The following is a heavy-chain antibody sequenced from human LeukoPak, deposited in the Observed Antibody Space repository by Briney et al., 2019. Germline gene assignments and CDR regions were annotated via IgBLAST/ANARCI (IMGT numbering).Heavy chain of an antibody. CDR2: ISGSGGST. V-gene: IGHV3-23*01. CDR1: GFTFSSYA. CDR3: AKAPINVAARFSPYYLDY. Sequence: GGSLRLSCAASGFTFSSYAMSGVRQAPGKGLEWVSTISGSGGSTYYADFVKGRFTISRDNSKNTLYLQMRSLRVEDTAVYYCAKAPINVAARFSPYYLDYWGQGTLVTVSS. J-gene: IGHJ4*02. D-gene: IGHD6-6*01.